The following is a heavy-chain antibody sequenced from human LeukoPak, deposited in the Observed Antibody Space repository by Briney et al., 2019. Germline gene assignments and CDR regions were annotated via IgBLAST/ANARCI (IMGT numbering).Heavy chain of an antibody. D-gene: IGHD1-26*01. CDR1: GFTFSSYG. J-gene: IGHJ3*02. CDR3: AKDLLEGWEPYGSDAFDI. V-gene: IGHV3-30*02. CDR2: IRYDGSNK. Sequence: GGSLRLSCAASGFTFSSYGMHWVRQAPGKGLEWVAFIRYDGSNKYYADSVKGRFTISRDNSKNTLYLQMNSLRAEDTAVYYCAKDLLEGWEPYGSDAFDIWGQGTMVTVSS.